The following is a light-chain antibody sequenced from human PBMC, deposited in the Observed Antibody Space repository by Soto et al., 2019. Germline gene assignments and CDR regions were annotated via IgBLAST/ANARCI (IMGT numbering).Light chain of an antibody. CDR1: SSDVGGYNY. CDR2: DVN. CDR3: SSYTDTSTFV. J-gene: IGLJ1*01. Sequence: QSALTQPASGSGYLGQSITSSCTGTSSDVGGYNYVSWYQHHPGRAPKLLIYDVNIRPSGVSSHFSGSKSGNTASLTIAGLQAEDEADYYCSSYTDTSTFVFGTGTKVTVL. V-gene: IGLV2-14*03.